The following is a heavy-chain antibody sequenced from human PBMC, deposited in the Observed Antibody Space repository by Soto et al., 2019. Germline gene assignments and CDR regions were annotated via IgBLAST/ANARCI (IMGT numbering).Heavy chain of an antibody. CDR1: GGSISSSSYY. CDR2: IYYSGST. V-gene: IGHV4-39*01. Sequence: SETLSLTCTVSGGSISSSSYYWGWIRQPPGKGLEWIGSIYYSGSTYYNPSLKSRVTISVDTSKNQFSLKLSPVTAADTAVYYCASIASGYDSEVVDYWGQGTLVTVS. CDR3: ASIASGYDSEVVDY. J-gene: IGHJ4*02. D-gene: IGHD5-12*01.